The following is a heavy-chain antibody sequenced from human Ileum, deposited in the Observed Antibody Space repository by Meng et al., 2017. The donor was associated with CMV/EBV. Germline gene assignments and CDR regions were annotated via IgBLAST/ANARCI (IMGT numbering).Heavy chain of an antibody. CDR3: ARDGLGVLPDY. CDR1: GGSISSGGYY. J-gene: IGHJ4*02. V-gene: IGHV4-31*03. CDR2: IYYSGST. Sequence: CTFSGGSISSGGYYWSWIRQHPGKGLEWIGYIYYSGSTYYNPSLKSRVTISVDTSKNQFSLKLSSVTAADTAVYYCARDGLGVLPDYWGQGTLVTVSS. D-gene: IGHD2-8*01.